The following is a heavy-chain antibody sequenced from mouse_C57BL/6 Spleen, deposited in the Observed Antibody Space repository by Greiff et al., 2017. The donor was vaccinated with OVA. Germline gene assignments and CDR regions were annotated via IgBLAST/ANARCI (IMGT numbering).Heavy chain of an antibody. Sequence: EVQRVESGGGLVKPGGSLKLSCAASGFTFSDYGMHWVRQAPEKGLEWVAYISSGSSTIYYADTVKGRFTISRDNAKNTLFLQMTSLRSEDTAMYYCARKDYGSSSYYAMDYWGQGTSVTVSS. CDR3: ARKDYGSSSYYAMDY. J-gene: IGHJ4*01. CDR2: ISSGSSTI. D-gene: IGHD1-1*01. CDR1: GFTFSDYG. V-gene: IGHV5-17*01.